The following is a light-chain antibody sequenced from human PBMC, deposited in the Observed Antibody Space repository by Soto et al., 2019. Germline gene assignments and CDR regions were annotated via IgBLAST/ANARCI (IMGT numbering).Light chain of an antibody. Sequence: DIQMTQSPSTVSASVGDRVTITCRASQNINTWLAWYQQKPGKAPKLLILKASSLESGVPSRFSGSGSGTEFTLTISSLQPDDLATYYCQQYNNYSWTFGQGTKVDI. J-gene: IGKJ1*01. CDR3: QQYNNYSWT. CDR1: QNINTW. CDR2: KAS. V-gene: IGKV1-5*03.